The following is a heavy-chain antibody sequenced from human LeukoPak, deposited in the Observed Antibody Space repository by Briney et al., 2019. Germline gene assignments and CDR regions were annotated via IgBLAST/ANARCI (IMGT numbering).Heavy chain of an antibody. V-gene: IGHV3-74*01. CDR3: VRGNDYGGPHY. J-gene: IGHJ4*02. CDR2: IDRDGSRI. CDR1: GFTFSSYW. D-gene: IGHD4-23*01. Sequence: GGSLRLSCAVSGFTFSSYWMHWVRQAPGKGLVWVSRIDRDGSRINYADSVKGRFTISRGNGKNTLFLQMNSLRAEDAAVYYCVRGNDYGGPHYWGQGTLVTVSS.